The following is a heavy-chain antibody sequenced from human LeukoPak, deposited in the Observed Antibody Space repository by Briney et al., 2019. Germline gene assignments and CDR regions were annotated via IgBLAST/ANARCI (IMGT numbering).Heavy chain of an antibody. V-gene: IGHV3-74*01. Sequence: PGGSLRLSCAASGFTFSNYWMHWVRQAPGKGLVWVSRINSDGSSTSYADSVKGRFTISRDSAKNTLYLQMNSLRVEDTAAYYCARGYNDFWSGYIDYWGQGSLVTVSS. CDR2: INSDGSST. D-gene: IGHD3-3*01. J-gene: IGHJ4*02. CDR1: GFTFSNYW. CDR3: ARGYNDFWSGYIDY.